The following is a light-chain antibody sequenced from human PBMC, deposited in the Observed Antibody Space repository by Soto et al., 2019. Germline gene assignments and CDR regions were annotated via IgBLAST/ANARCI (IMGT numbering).Light chain of an antibody. CDR3: QEYGSSPST. CDR2: GAS. Sequence: EIVLTQSPGTLSLSPGERATLSCRASQSVSSSYLAWYQQKPGQAPRLLIYGASSRATGIPDSFSGSGSGTDFTLTISRPEPEDCAVYYCQEYGSSPSTFGPGTKVDIQ. J-gene: IGKJ3*01. V-gene: IGKV3-20*01. CDR1: QSVSSSY.